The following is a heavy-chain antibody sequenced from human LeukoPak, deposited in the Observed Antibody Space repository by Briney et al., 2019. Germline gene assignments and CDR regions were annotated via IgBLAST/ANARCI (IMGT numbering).Heavy chain of an antibody. V-gene: IGHV3-7*01. CDR3: AREGGDGYNLGDAFDI. CDR2: IKQDGSEK. Sequence: GGSLRLSCAASGFTFSSYWMSWVRQAPGKGLEWVANIKQDGSEKYYVDSVKGRFTISRDNAKNSLYLQMNSLRVEDTAVYYCAREGGDGYNLGDAFDIWGQGTMVTVSS. D-gene: IGHD5-24*01. J-gene: IGHJ3*02. CDR1: GFTFSSYW.